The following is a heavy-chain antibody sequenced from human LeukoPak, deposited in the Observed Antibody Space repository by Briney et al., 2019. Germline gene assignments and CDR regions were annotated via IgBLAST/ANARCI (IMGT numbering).Heavy chain of an antibody. CDR1: GGSISSYY. Sequence: SETLSLTCTVSGGSISSYYWSWIRQPPGKGLEWIGYIYYSGSTNYNPSLKSRVTISVDTSKNQFSLKPSSVTAADTAVYYCARVRDFWSGYDYWGQGTLVTVSS. V-gene: IGHV4-59*01. D-gene: IGHD3-3*01. CDR3: ARVRDFWSGYDY. J-gene: IGHJ4*02. CDR2: IYYSGST.